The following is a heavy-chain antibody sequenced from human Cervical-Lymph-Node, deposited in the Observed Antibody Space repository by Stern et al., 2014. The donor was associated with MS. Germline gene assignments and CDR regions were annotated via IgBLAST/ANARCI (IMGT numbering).Heavy chain of an antibody. CDR2: IWYDGSDK. J-gene: IGHJ4*02. D-gene: IGHD6-6*01. CDR3: ARGQYSSDY. CDR1: GFTFSSYG. V-gene: IGHV3-33*01. Sequence: VQLVESGGGVVQPGGSLRLSCVASGFTFSSYGMHWVRQAPGKGLEWVAVIWYDGSDKNYADSVKGRFTISRDSSENTLYLQMNSLRVEDTAIYYGARGQYSSDYWGQGTLVTVSS.